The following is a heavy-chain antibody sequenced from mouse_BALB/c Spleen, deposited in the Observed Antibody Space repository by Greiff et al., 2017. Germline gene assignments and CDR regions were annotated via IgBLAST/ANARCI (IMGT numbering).Heavy chain of an antibody. J-gene: IGHJ3*01. Sequence: EVKLVESGGGLVKPGGSRKLSCAASGFTFSSFGMHWVRQAPEKGLEWVAYISSGSSTIYYADTVKGRFTISRDNPKNTLFLQMTSLRSEDTAMYYCAREYGNSPFAYWGQGTLVTVSA. D-gene: IGHD2-10*02. CDR3: AREYGNSPFAY. CDR1: GFTFSSFG. CDR2: ISSGSSTI. V-gene: IGHV5-17*02.